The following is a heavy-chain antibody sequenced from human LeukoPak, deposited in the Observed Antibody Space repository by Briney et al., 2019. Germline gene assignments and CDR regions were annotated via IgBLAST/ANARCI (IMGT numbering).Heavy chain of an antibody. CDR3: ARAPPTTVYWYFDL. D-gene: IGHD4-17*01. Sequence: PGGSLRLSCAASGFTFSDYYMSWIRQAPGKGLEWVSYISSSGSTIYYADSVKGRFTISRDNAKNSLYLQMNSLRAEDTAVYYCARAPPTTVYWYFDLWGRGTLVTVSS. V-gene: IGHV3-11*04. J-gene: IGHJ2*01. CDR2: ISSSGSTI. CDR1: GFTFSDYY.